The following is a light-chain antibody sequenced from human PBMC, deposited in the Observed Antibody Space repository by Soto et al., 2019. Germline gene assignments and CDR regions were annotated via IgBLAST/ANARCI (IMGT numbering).Light chain of an antibody. CDR1: QSISTY. J-gene: IGKJ1*01. Sequence: DIQMTQSPSNLSASVGDRVTITCRASQSISTYLNWYQQKVGRAPTLLIYAASSLQSGVPSRFSGGGSGTDFTLTISSLQPEDFAMYFCQQCYSSPRTFGQGTKVEIK. CDR3: QQCYSSPRT. CDR2: AAS. V-gene: IGKV1-39*01.